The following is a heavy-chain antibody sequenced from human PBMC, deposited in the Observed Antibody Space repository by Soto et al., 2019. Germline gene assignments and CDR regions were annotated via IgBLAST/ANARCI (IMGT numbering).Heavy chain of an antibody. D-gene: IGHD3-9*01. CDR2: IYYSGST. Sequence: PSETLSLTCTVSGGSISSYYWSWIRQPPGKGLEWIGYIYYSGSTNYNPSLKSRVTISVDTSKNQFSLKLSSVTAADTAVYYCARGLYGNAVDILTGYWAYYYGMDVWGQGTTVTVSS. V-gene: IGHV4-59*01. CDR1: GGSISSYY. J-gene: IGHJ6*02. CDR3: ARGLYGNAVDILTGYWAYYYGMDV.